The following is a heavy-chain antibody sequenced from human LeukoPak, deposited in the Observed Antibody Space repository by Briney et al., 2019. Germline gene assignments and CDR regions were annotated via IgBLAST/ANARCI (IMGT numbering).Heavy chain of an antibody. J-gene: IGHJ3*01. CDR3: AGGGGSYGDV. CDR1: GYTFTDYY. V-gene: IGHV1-2*06. D-gene: IGHD1-26*01. Sequence: AASVKVSCTASGYTFTDYYTHWVRQAPGQGLEWMGRIDPYNGGISYAQKFQGRVTITRDTSVSTDYMELSSLTSDDTAMYYCAGGGGSYGDVWGQGTMVAVSS. CDR2: IDPYNGGI.